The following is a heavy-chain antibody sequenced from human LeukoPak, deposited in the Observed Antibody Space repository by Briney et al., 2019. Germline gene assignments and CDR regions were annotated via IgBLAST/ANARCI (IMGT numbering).Heavy chain of an antibody. CDR3: ARRVGATGFDY. D-gene: IGHD1-26*01. Sequence: PGGSLRLSCAASGFTFSDYAMSWVRQAPGKGLEWVSVISGSASTTSYADSAKGRFTISRDNSKNTLYLQMNSLRAEDTAVYYCARRVGATGFDYWGQGTLVTASS. J-gene: IGHJ4*02. CDR2: ISGSASTT. CDR1: GFTFSDYA. V-gene: IGHV3-23*01.